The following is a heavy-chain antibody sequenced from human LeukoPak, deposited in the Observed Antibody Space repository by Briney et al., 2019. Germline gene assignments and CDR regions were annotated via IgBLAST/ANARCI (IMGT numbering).Heavy chain of an antibody. Sequence: GGSLRLSCAGSGFTLSIYWVHWVRQVPGKGLVWVAHINADGSITSHADSVRGRFAISRDNGKNTVYLQMSGLRVEDAAVYYCARVPTNSYGYGEWGKESLVTVSS. V-gene: IGHV3-74*01. J-gene: IGHJ4*02. D-gene: IGHD5-18*01. CDR2: INADGSIT. CDR3: ARVPTNSYGYGE. CDR1: GFTLSIYW.